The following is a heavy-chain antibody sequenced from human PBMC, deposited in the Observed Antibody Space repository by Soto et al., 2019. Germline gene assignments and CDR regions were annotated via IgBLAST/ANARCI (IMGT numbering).Heavy chain of an antibody. CDR2: IYYSGST. CDR1: GGSISSYY. J-gene: IGHJ6*02. CDR3: ARVPDTAMVKRVTGDYYYYYGMDV. V-gene: IGHV4-59*01. Sequence: TSETLSLTCTVSGGSISSYYWSWIRQPPGKGLEWIGYIYYSGSTNYNPSLKSRVTISVDTSKNQFSLKLSSVTAADTAVYYCARVPDTAMVKRVTGDYYYYYGMDVWGQGTTVTVSS. D-gene: IGHD5-18*01.